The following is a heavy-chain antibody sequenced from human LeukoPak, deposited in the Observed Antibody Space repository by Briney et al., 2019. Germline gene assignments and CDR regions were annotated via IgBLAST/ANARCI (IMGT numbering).Heavy chain of an antibody. D-gene: IGHD3-22*01. CDR1: GFTFSSYS. J-gene: IGHJ3*02. CDR2: INISSSNI. V-gene: IGHV3-21*01. CDR3: GRGGSSGYNYNAFDI. Sequence: GWSLRLSCAASGFTFSSYSMNWVRQAPGKGLEWGSSINISSSNINYADSVKGRFTISRDNAKNSLYLQMNSLRAEDTAVYYCGRGGSSGYNYNAFDIWGQGTMVTVSS.